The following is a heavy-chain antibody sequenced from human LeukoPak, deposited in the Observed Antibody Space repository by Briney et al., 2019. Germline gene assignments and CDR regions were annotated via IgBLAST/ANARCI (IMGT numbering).Heavy chain of an antibody. CDR3: ARDLLFKAARPPKFDP. D-gene: IGHD6-6*01. CDR1: GFTFSSYS. Sequence: GGSLRLSCAASGFTFSSYSMNWVRQAPGKGLEWVSSISSSSSYIYYADSVKGRFTISRDNAKNSLYLQMNSLRAEDTAVYYCARDLLFKAARPPKFDPWGQGTLVTVSS. CDR2: ISSSSSYI. V-gene: IGHV3-21*01. J-gene: IGHJ5*02.